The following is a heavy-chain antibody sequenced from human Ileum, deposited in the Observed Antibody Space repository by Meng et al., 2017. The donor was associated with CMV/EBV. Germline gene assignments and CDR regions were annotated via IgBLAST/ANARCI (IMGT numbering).Heavy chain of an antibody. Sequence: ASVKGSCKASGYTFIGSYIHWVRQAPGQGLEWMGWINPNTGGTKIAQKFQGRVTVTRDTSIWTAYLDLSRLTSDDSAVYYCARSANLDSWGQGTLVTVSS. CDR3: ARSANLDS. J-gene: IGHJ4*02. D-gene: IGHD4/OR15-4a*01. CDR2: INPNTGGT. CDR1: GYTFIGSY. V-gene: IGHV1-2*02.